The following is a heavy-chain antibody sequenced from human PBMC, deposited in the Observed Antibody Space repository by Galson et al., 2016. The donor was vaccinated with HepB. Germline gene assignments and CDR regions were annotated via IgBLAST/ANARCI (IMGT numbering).Heavy chain of an antibody. CDR1: GYTFNSYA. CDR2: ISAYNGNI. J-gene: IGHJ3*02. CDR3: VRDTGAGPFDI. D-gene: IGHD6-19*01. V-gene: IGHV1-18*01. Sequence: SVKVSCKASGYTFNSYAVSWVRQAPGQGLEWMGWISAYNGNIHYAQKFQGRVTMTTDTSTSTAYMELRGLRSDDTAVYYCVRDTGAGPFDIWGQGTMVTVSS.